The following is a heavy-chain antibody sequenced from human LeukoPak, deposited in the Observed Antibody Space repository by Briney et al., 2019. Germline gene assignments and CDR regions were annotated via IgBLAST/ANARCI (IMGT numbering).Heavy chain of an antibody. D-gene: IGHD6-13*01. J-gene: IGHJ6*02. CDR2: IRYDGSNK. CDR3: ARSRAIAAAVSRGMDV. CDR1: GFTFSSYG. Sequence: GGSLRLSCAASGFTFSSYGMHWVRQAPGKGLEWVAFIRYDGSNKYYADSVKGRFTISRDNSKNTLYLQMNSLRAEDTAVYYCARSRAIAAAVSRGMDVWGQGTTVTVSS. V-gene: IGHV3-30*02.